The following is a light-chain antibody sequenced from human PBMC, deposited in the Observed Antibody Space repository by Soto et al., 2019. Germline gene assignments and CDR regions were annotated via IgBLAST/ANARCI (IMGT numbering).Light chain of an antibody. V-gene: IGKV1D-12*01. CDR1: QNIYSW. CDR2: DSS. J-gene: IGKJ4*01. Sequence: DIPMTQSPSSVSASVGDRVTITCRASQNIYSWLAWYQQKPGKAPKLLIYDSSSLRDGVPSRFSASGSGTEFTLTISDLQPEDFVVYYCQQASTFPLTFGGGTKLEL. CDR3: QQASTFPLT.